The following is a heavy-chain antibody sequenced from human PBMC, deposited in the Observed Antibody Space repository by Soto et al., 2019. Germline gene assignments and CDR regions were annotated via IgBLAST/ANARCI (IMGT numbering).Heavy chain of an antibody. J-gene: IGHJ4*02. CDR2: IYHSGST. CDR1: GVSISSSNW. Sequence: PSETLSLTCAGSGVSISSSNWWSWVRQPPGKGLEWIGEIYHSGSTNYNPSLKSRVTISVDKSKNQFSLKLSSVTAADTAVYYCARAAMGGSTWPFDYWGQGTLVTVSS. CDR3: ARAAMGGSTWPFDY. D-gene: IGHD6-13*01. V-gene: IGHV4-4*02.